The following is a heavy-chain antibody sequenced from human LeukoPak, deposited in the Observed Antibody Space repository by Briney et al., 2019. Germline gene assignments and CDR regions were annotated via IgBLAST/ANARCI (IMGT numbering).Heavy chain of an antibody. D-gene: IGHD6-13*01. Sequence: GGSLRLSCAASGFTFSSYSMNWVRQAPGKGLEWVSYISSSSSTIYYADSVKGRFTISRDNAKNSLYLQMNSLRAEDTAVYYCARETLVAAAALYYYYYGMDVWGQGTTVTVSS. CDR2: ISSSSSTI. CDR1: GFTFSSYS. CDR3: ARETLVAAAALYYYYYGMDV. J-gene: IGHJ6*02. V-gene: IGHV3-48*04.